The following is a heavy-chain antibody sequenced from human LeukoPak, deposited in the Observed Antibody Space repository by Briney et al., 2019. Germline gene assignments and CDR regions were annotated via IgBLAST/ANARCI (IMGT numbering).Heavy chain of an antibody. CDR1: GGSISSSSYY. D-gene: IGHD3-3*01. CDR2: IYYSGST. CDR3: ARQKTTIFGVVTSGRIYYFDY. J-gene: IGHJ4*02. Sequence: PSETLSLTCTVSGGSISSSSYYWGWIRQPPGKGLEWIGSIYYSGSTYYNPSLKSRVTISVDTSKNQFSLKLSSVTAADTAVYYCARQKTTIFGVVTSGRIYYFDYWGQGTLVTVSS. V-gene: IGHV4-39*01.